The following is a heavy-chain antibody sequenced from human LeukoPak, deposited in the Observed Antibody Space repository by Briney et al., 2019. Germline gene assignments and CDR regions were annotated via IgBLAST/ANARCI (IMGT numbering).Heavy chain of an antibody. CDR2: ISGSSSYI. V-gene: IGHV3-21*01. J-gene: IGHJ5*02. CDR1: GFTFSTYT. Sequence: GGSLRLSCAASGFTFSTYTMKWVRQAPGKGLEWISSISGSSSYIYYTDSVQGRFTISRDNAKNSLYLQMNSLRAEDTAVYYCARVVDYYGSGSYYNPSWFDPWGQGTLVTVSS. CDR3: ARVVDYYGSGSYYNPSWFDP. D-gene: IGHD3-10*01.